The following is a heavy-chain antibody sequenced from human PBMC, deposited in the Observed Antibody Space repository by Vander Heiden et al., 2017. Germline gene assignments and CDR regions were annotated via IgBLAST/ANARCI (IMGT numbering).Heavy chain of an antibody. CDR3: ARGLFTSGFDY. CDR1: GYSFTCYP. J-gene: IGHJ4*02. D-gene: IGHD6-19*01. V-gene: IGHV1-46*01. Sequence: QVQMVQSGPELKKTGASVKISCAASGYSFTCYPNDGVRQAPGQGLEWMGIINPTTGGASYAQKFQGRVTMTRDTSAKTLYVDLTSLTSDDTAVYYCARGLFTSGFDYWGQGTLVTVSS. CDR2: INPTTGGA.